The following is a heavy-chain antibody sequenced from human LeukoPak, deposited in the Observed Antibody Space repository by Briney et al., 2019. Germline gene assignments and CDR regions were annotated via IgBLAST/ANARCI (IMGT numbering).Heavy chain of an antibody. V-gene: IGHV3-53*01. CDR2: IYSGGGT. D-gene: IGHD1-26*01. Sequence: GGSLRLSCAASGFVFSDFYMSWVRQAPGKGLEWVSVIYSGGGTYYADSVKGRFTISRDNSKNTLYLQMNSLRAEDTAVYYCASGGSGSYSYWGQGTLVTVSS. CDR3: ASGGSGSYSY. J-gene: IGHJ4*02. CDR1: GFVFSDFY.